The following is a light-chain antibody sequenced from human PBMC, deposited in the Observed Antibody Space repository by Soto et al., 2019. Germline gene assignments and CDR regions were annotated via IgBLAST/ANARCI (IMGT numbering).Light chain of an antibody. CDR1: SSDVGSYKF. CDR3: CSYAHSDTHDYV. J-gene: IGLJ1*01. V-gene: IGLV2-23*01. CDR2: EGD. Sequence: QSALTQPASVSGSPGKSITISCTGISSDVGSYKFVSWYQHHPGKAPKLMIFEGDKRPSGVSDRFSASKSGTTASLTISGLQPEDEADYYCCSYAHSDTHDYVFGTGTKLTVL.